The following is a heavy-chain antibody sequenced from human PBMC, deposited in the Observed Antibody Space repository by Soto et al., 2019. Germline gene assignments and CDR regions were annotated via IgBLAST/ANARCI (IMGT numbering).Heavy chain of an antibody. D-gene: IGHD2-2*01. CDR3: TTEGIVVVPAAPYAFDI. CDR2: TNSNTDGGTR. J-gene: IGHJ3*02. V-gene: IGHV3-15*01. Sequence: GGSMRLPSAASVCTCSNAGRRWVRQARGNGREWVGRTNSNTDGGTRDYAAPVKGRFTIPRDDSKNTLYLQMYSLKTEGTAVYYCTTEGIVVVPAAPYAFDIWGQGTMVSVSS. CDR1: VCTCSNAG.